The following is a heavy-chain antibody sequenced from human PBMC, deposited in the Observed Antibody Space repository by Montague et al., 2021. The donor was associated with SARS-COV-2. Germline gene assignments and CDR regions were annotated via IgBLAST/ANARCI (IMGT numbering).Heavy chain of an antibody. Sequence: SLRLSCAASGFTFSSYDMHWVRQATGNGLEWVSAIGTAGDTYYPGSVKGRFTISRENAKNSLYLQMNSLRAGDTAVYYCARGGGSSWKEYYFDYWGQGALVTVSS. CDR3: ARGGGSSWKEYYFDY. D-gene: IGHD6-13*01. J-gene: IGHJ4*02. CDR2: IGTAGDT. V-gene: IGHV3-13*01. CDR1: GFTFSSYD.